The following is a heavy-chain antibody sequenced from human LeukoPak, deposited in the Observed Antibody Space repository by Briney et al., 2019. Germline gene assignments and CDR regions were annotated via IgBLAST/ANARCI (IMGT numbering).Heavy chain of an antibody. CDR1: GGSISSYY. J-gene: IGHJ5*02. V-gene: IGHV4-59*01. Sequence: SETLSLTCTVSGGSISSYYWSWIRQPPGKGLEWIGYIYYSGSTNYNPSLKSRVTTSVDKSKNQFSLKLSSVTAADTAVYYCARARGGYHNWFDPWGQGTLVTVSS. CDR3: ARARGGYHNWFDP. D-gene: IGHD5-12*01. CDR2: IYYSGST.